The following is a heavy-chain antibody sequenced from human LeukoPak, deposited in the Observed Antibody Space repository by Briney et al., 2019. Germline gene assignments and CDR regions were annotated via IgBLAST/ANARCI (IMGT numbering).Heavy chain of an antibody. CDR2: IYYSGST. CDR3: ASLWQSSRFFDY. CDR1: GGSISSSSYY. J-gene: IGHJ4*02. D-gene: IGHD6-13*01. V-gene: IGHV4-39*01. Sequence: SETLSLTCTDSGGSISSSSYYWVWIRQPPGKGLEWIGTIYYSGSTYYNPSLTSRVTISVDTSKNQFSLKLSSVTAADTGVYYRASLWQSSRFFDYWGQGTLVTVSS.